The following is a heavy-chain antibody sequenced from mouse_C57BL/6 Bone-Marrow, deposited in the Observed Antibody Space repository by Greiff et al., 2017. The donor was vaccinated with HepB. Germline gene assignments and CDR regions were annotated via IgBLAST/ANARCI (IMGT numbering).Heavy chain of an antibody. CDR1: GFTFSDYG. CDR2: ISSGSSTM. D-gene: IGHD1-1*01. CDR3: ARETTTVVADWYFDV. Sequence: EVNVVESGGGLVKHGGSLKLSCAASGFTFSDYGMHWVRQAPEKGLEWVAYISSGSSTMYYADTVKGRFTISRDNAKNTLFLQMTSLWSEDTAMYDWARETTTVVADWYFDVWGTGTTVTVSS. V-gene: IGHV5-17*01. J-gene: IGHJ1*03.